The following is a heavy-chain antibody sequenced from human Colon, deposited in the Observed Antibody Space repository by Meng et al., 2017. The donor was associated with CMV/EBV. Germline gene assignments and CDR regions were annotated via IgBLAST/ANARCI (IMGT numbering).Heavy chain of an antibody. V-gene: IGHV3-53*01. D-gene: IGHD2-8*01. CDR3: VRDGRKYAFDY. Sequence: GESLKISCVASGFTISSNYINWVRQAPGMGLEWVSVIYGGGSTYYADSVKGRYTIFRDNSKNTVHLQMNSLRAEDTAVYYCVRDGRKYAFDYWGQGTLVTVSS. CDR1: GFTISSNY. J-gene: IGHJ4*02. CDR2: IYGGGST.